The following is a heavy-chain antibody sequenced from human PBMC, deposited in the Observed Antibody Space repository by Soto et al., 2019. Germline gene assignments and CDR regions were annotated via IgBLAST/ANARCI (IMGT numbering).Heavy chain of an antibody. CDR2: IYYSGST. CDR3: ARDNAGSGYDY. CDR1: GGSISSYY. D-gene: IGHD6-19*01. J-gene: IGHJ4*02. V-gene: IGHV4-59*01. Sequence: SETLSLTCTVSGGSISSYYWSWIRQPPGKGLEWIGYIYYSGSTNYNPSLKSRVTISVDTSKNQFSLKLSSVTAADTAVYYCARDNAGSGYDYWGQGTLVTSPQ.